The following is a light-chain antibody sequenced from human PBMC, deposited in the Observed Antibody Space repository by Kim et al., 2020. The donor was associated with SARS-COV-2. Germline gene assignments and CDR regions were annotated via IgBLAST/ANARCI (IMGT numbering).Light chain of an antibody. CDR2: EVR. Sequence: SVTTSCTGSRSDVGGYDNVSWYQQYPGKAPTLMIYEVRKRPSGVPDRFSGSKSGNTDSLTVSGLQAEDEADYYCGSYAGNNRLGVVFGGGTKLTVL. V-gene: IGLV2-8*01. CDR3: GSYAGNNRLGVV. CDR1: RSDVGGYDN. J-gene: IGLJ2*01.